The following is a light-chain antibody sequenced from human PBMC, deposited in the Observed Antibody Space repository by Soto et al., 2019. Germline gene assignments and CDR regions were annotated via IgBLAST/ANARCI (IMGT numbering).Light chain of an antibody. V-gene: IGKV3-20*01. CDR1: QSVSSSY. CDR3: QLYGTSPPYT. J-gene: IGKJ2*01. Sequence: EIVLTQSPGTLSLSPGERATLSCRASQSVSSSYLAWYQQKPGQAPRLLIYGASSRATGIPDRFSGSGSGTDFTVTISRLEPEDFAVYYCQLYGTSPPYTFGQWTKLEIK. CDR2: GAS.